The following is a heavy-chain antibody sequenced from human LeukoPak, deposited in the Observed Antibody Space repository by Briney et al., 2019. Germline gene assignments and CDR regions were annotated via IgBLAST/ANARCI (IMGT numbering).Heavy chain of an antibody. CDR1: GYTFIEYG. V-gene: IGHV1-3*01. CDR3: ARAAHISGSYLRYYYYGMDV. Sequence: ASVKVSCKASGYTFIEYGIFWMRQAPGQRPEWMGWINAGNGNTKYSQSLQGRVTITRDTSASTTYMELSSLRSEDTAVYYCARAAHISGSYLRYYYYGMDVWGQGTTVTVSS. CDR2: INAGNGNT. J-gene: IGHJ6*02. D-gene: IGHD1-26*01.